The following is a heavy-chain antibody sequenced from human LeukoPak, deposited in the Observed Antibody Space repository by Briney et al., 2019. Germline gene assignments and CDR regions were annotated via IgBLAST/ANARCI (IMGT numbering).Heavy chain of an antibody. CDR2: ISYDGSNK. CDR1: GFTFSDYG. D-gene: IGHD2-2*01. V-gene: IGHV3-30*18. Sequence: RRSLRLSCAASGFTFSDYGMHWVRQAPGKGLEWVAVISYDGSNKYYADSVKGRLTLSRDNSKNTLYLQMNRLRTEDTAVYYCAKVKTSSFYYFDNWGQGTLVTVSS. CDR3: AKVKTSSFYYFDN. J-gene: IGHJ4*02.